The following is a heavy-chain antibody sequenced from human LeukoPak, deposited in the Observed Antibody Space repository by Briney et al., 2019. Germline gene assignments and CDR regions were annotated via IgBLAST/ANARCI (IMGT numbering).Heavy chain of an antibody. CDR2: TNGSGGST. Sequence: AGSLRLSCAASGFTFSSYSMSWVRQVPGKGLEWVSGTNGSGGSTYYADSVKGRFTISRDNSKNTLYLQMNSLRAEDTAVYYCARGPRYGDYVFYFDYWGQGTLVTVSS. J-gene: IGHJ4*02. CDR3: ARGPRYGDYVFYFDY. V-gene: IGHV3-23*01. CDR1: GFTFSSYS. D-gene: IGHD4-17*01.